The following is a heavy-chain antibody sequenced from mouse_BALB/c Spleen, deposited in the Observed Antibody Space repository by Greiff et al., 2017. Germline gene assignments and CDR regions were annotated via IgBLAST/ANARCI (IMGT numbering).Heavy chain of an antibody. J-gene: IGHJ4*01. CDR2: INPSNGRT. D-gene: IGHD1-1*01. CDR1: GYTFTSYW. CDR3: ARGDSVVATEAMDY. V-gene: IGHV1S81*02. Sequence: QVQLQQPGAELVKPGASVKLSCKASGYTFTSYWMHWVKKRPGQGLEWIGEINPSNGRTNYNEKFKSKATLTVDKSSSTAYMQLSSLTSEDSAVYYCARGDSVVATEAMDYWGQGTSVTVSA.